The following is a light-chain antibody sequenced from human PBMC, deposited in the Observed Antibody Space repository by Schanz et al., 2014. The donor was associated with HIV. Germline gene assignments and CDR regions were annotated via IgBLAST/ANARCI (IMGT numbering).Light chain of an antibody. V-gene: IGLV2-14*03. CDR3: NSYSHSNTYV. Sequence: QSALTQPASVSGSPGQSITLSCPGTSNDIGAYNYVSWYQQHPGRAPRLLVYDVTYRPSGVSNRFSGSKSGNTASLTISGLQPEDEADYYCNSYSHSNTYVFGSGTKLTVL. J-gene: IGLJ1*01. CDR2: DVT. CDR1: SNDIGAYNY.